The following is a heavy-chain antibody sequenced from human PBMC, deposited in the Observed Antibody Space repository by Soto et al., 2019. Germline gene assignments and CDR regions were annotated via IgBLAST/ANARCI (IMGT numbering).Heavy chain of an antibody. D-gene: IGHD1-26*01. V-gene: IGHV3-30*03. CDR3: AHGLGSTSSSDY. CDR1: GFTFSKYG. Sequence: QVQLMESGGGVVQPGRSLRLSCAASGFTFSKYGMHWVRQAPGKGLEWVAVISHDGTNKYYADSVKGRFTISRDNSKNTLSLQMNSLRAEDTAFYYCAHGLGSTSSSDYWGQGTLVTVSS. J-gene: IGHJ4*02. CDR2: ISHDGTNK.